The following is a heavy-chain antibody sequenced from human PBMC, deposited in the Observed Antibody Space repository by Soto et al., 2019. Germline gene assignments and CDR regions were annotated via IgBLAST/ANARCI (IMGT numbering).Heavy chain of an antibody. D-gene: IGHD3-9*01. CDR1: GGSISSYY. CDR3: ARQGYGRLSGLVDV. CDR2: VHHSWGS. J-gene: IGHJ6*02. V-gene: IGHV4-59*08. Sequence: QVQLQESGPGLVKPSETLSLSCTVSGGSISSYYWSWFRQSPGKRMEWIGYVHHSWGSSYNPSLQSRVAISLERSKSQFSLTVTSVTAAGTAVKYCARQGYGRLSGLVDVWGPGPTVTVSS.